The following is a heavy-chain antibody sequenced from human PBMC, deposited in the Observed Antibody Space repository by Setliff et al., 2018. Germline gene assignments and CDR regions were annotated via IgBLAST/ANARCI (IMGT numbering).Heavy chain of an antibody. J-gene: IGHJ4*02. CDR2: ISPVGST. Sequence: PSETLSLTCGVYGGGGSFSNYYWSWIRRPPGKGLEWIGEISPVGSTNYNPSLRSRVTMSLDASKNRFSLNLTSVTAADTAVYFCATSGFCSSGSCYSFDDWGQGALVTVSS. CDR3: ATSGFCSSGSCYSFDD. V-gene: IGHV4-34*01. CDR1: GGGGSFSNYY. D-gene: IGHD2-15*01.